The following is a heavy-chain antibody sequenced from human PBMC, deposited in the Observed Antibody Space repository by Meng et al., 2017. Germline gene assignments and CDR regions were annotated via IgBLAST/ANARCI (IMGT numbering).Heavy chain of an antibody. D-gene: IGHD3-22*01. CDR2: INSDGSST. Sequence: GGSLRLSCAASGFTFSSYWMHWVRQAPGKGLVWVSRINSDGSSTSYADSVKGRFTISRDNAKNTLYLQMNSLRAEDTALYYCAKDIRSSGYYYFDYWGQGTLVTVSS. CDR1: GFTFSSYW. J-gene: IGHJ4*02. CDR3: AKDIRSSGYYYFDY. V-gene: IGHV3-74*01.